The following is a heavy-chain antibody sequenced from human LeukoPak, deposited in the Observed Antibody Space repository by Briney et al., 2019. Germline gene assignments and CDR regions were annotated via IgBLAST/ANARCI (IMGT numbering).Heavy chain of an antibody. Sequence: GESLKIPCKGSGYSFTSYWIGWVRQMPGKGLEWLGGIYPGDSDTRYSPSFQAQVTISADKSISTAYLQWSSLKASDSAMYSCARHVSVWGSYRASWGQGTLVTVSS. J-gene: IGHJ5*02. CDR1: GYSFTSYW. CDR3: ARHVSVWGSYRAS. V-gene: IGHV5-51*01. D-gene: IGHD3-16*02. CDR2: IYPGDSDT.